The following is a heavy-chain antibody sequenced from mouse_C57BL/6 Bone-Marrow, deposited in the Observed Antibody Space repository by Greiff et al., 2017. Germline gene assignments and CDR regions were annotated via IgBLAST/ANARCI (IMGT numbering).Heavy chain of an antibody. J-gene: IGHJ3*01. CDR3: ARKFAY. CDR1: GFNIKDYY. V-gene: IGHV14-2*01. Sequence: VQLQQSGAELVKPGASVKLSCTASGFNIKDYYMHWVKQRTEQGLEWIGRIDPEDGETKYAPKFPGKATITADTASNTAYLQLRSLTSEDTAVYYCARKFAYWGQGTLVTVSA. CDR2: IDPEDGET.